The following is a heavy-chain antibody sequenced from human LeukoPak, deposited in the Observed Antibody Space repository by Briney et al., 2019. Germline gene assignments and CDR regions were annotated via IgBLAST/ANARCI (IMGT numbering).Heavy chain of an antibody. Sequence: GSLRLSCAASGFTLSSYGMQWVRQAPGKGLEWVSAISGSGGSTYYADSVKGRFTTSRDNSKNTLYLQMNSLRAEDTAVYYCANPSGWEITIFGVVIPRLDVWGKGPTVTVPS. CDR2: ISGSGGST. CDR3: ANPSGWEITIFGVVIPRLDV. CDR1: GFTLSSYG. V-gene: IGHV3-23*01. D-gene: IGHD3-3*01. J-gene: IGHJ6*04.